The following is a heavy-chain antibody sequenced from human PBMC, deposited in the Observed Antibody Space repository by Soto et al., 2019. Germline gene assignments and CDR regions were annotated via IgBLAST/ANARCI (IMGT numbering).Heavy chain of an antibody. CDR1: GGTFSSYA. CDR3: ARAREAARLGKNYYYGMGV. Sequence: QVQLVQSGAEVKKPGSSVKVSCKASGGTFSSYAISWVRQAPGQGLEWMGGIIPIFGTANYAQKFQGRVTITADESTSTAYMELSSLSSEDTAVYYCARAREAARLGKNYYYGMGVWGQGTTVTVSS. CDR2: IIPIFGTA. D-gene: IGHD6-6*01. J-gene: IGHJ6*02. V-gene: IGHV1-69*01.